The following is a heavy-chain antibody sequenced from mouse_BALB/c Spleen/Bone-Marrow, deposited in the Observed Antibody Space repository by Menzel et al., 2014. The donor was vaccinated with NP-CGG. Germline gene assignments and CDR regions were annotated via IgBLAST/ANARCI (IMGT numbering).Heavy chain of an antibody. CDR3: ARRDYYDYAWFAY. CDR1: GYSFTGYT. V-gene: IGHV1-18*01. D-gene: IGHD2-4*01. J-gene: IGHJ3*01. CDR2: INPYNGGT. Sequence: EVQLQQSGPALVKPGASMKISCKAPGYSFTGYTMNWVKQSHGKNLEWIGLINPYNGGTTYNQKFKGKATLTVDKSSSTAYMELLSLTSEDSAVYYCARRDYYDYAWFAYWGQGTLVTVSA.